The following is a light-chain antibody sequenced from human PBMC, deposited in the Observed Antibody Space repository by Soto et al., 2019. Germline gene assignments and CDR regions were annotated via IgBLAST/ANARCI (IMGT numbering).Light chain of an antibody. CDR2: EVS. CDR3: CSNAASTTLI. CDR1: SSDVGSYNL. V-gene: IGLV2-23*02. Sequence: QLVLTQPASVSGSPGQSITVSCTGTSSDVGSYNLVSWYQQHPGKAPKLMIYEVSKRPSGVSNRFSGSKSGNTASLTISGLQADDEGDYYCCSNAASTTLIFGGGTKLTVL. J-gene: IGLJ2*01.